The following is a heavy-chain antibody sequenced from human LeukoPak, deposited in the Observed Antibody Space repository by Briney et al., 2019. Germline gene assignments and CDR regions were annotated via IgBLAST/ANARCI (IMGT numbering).Heavy chain of an antibody. D-gene: IGHD1-7*01. J-gene: IGHJ4*02. V-gene: IGHV1-18*01. Sequence: ASVKVSCKASGYTFTSYGISWVRQAPGQGLEWMGWISAYNGNTNYTQKLQGRVTMTTDTSTSTAYMELRSLRSDDTAVYHCARDRGGTMTQYYWGQGTLVTVSS. CDR2: ISAYNGNT. CDR1: GYTFTSYG. CDR3: ARDRGGTMTQYY.